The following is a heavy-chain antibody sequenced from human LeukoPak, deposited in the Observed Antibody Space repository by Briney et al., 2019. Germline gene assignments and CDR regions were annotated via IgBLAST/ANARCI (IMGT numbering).Heavy chain of an antibody. CDR3: ARVGGLTGNHFDY. V-gene: IGHV1-46*01. Sequence: GASVKVSCKASGYTFTSYYMHWVRQAPGQGLEWMGIINPSGGSTSYAQKFQGRVTMTRDTSTSTVYMEVRSLRSDDTAVYYCARVGGLTGNHFDYWGQGTLVTVSS. CDR2: INPSGGST. J-gene: IGHJ4*02. CDR1: GYTFTSYY. D-gene: IGHD1-20*01.